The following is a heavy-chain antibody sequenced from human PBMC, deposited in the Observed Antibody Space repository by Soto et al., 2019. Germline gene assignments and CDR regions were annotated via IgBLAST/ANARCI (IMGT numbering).Heavy chain of an antibody. CDR3: ARSTTMVRGVIYNWFDP. CDR2: ISAYNGNT. D-gene: IGHD3-10*01. J-gene: IGHJ5*02. V-gene: IGHV1-18*01. Sequence: ASVKVSCTASGYTFTNNGISWVRQAPGQGLEWMGWISAYNGNTKYAQKLQGRVTMTTDTSTSTAYMELRSLRSDDTAVYYCARSTTMVRGVIYNWFDPWGQGTLVTVSS. CDR1: GYTFTNNG.